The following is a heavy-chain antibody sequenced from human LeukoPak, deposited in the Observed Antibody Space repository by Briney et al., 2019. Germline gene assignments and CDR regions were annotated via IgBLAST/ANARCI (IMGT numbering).Heavy chain of an antibody. CDR3: AKGPYSSGWYDY. J-gene: IGHJ4*02. Sequence: GGSLRLSCAASGFTFSSYGMHWVRQAPGKGLEWVAVIWYDGSNKYYADSVKGRFTISRDNSKNTLYLQMSSLRAEDTAVYYCAKGPYSSGWYDYWGQGTLVTVSS. D-gene: IGHD6-19*01. CDR1: GFTFSSYG. V-gene: IGHV3-33*06. CDR2: IWYDGSNK.